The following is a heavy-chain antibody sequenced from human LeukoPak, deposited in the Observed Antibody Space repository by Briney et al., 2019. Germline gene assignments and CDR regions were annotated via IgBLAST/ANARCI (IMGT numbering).Heavy chain of an antibody. J-gene: IGHJ4*02. CDR3: AKEGTVEIDY. CDR2: ISGSGGST. Sequence: GGSLRLSCAASGFTFSSYAMSWVRQAPGKGLEWVSAISGSGGSTYYADSVKGRFTISRDNSKNTLYLQMNSVRGEDTGVYYCAKEGTVEIDYWGQGTLVTVSS. D-gene: IGHD4-23*01. V-gene: IGHV3-23*01. CDR1: GFTFSSYA.